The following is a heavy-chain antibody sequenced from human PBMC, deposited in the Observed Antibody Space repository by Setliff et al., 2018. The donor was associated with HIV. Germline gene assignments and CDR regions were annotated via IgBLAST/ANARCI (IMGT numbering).Heavy chain of an antibody. D-gene: IGHD2-2*01. CDR3: AKLLPAADMAREIDS. CDR2: IYYSGST. J-gene: IGHJ4*02. CDR1: DGSISSHY. Sequence: SETLSLTCTVSDGSISSHYWSWIRQPPGKGLEWIGSIYYSGSTNYNPSLKSRVTISVDTSKNQFSLKLSSVSAADTAVYYCAKLLPAADMAREIDSWGQGTLVTVSS. V-gene: IGHV4-59*08.